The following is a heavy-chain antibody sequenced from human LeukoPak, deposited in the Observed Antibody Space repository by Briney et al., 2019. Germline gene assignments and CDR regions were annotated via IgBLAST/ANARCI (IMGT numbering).Heavy chain of an antibody. CDR2: INPNSGGT. CDR1: GYTFPDNY. V-gene: IGHV1-2*06. CDR3: ASLRRDGYNWDAFDI. D-gene: IGHD5-24*01. Sequence: ASVKVSCKASGYTFPDNYIHWVRQAPGQGLEWMGRINPNSGGTNYAQKFQGRVTMTRDTSISTAYMELSRLRSDDTAVYYCASLRRDGYNWDAFDIWGQGTMVTVSS. J-gene: IGHJ3*02.